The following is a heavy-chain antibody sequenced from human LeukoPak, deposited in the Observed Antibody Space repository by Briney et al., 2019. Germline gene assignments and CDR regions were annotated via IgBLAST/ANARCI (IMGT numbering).Heavy chain of an antibody. CDR1: GGSISSGGYS. CDR3: AREPPIVVVPAANKGYYYGMDV. CDR2: IYHSGST. V-gene: IGHV4-30-2*01. J-gene: IGHJ6*02. Sequence: PSQTLSLTCAVSGGSISSGGYSWSWIRQPPGKGLEWIGYIYHSGSTYYNPSLKSRVTISVDRSKNQFSLKLSSVTAADTAVYYCAREPPIVVVPAANKGYYYGMDVWGQGTTVTVSS. D-gene: IGHD2-2*01.